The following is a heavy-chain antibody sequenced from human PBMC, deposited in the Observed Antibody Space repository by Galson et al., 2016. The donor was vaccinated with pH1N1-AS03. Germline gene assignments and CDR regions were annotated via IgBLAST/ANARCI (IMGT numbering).Heavy chain of an antibody. CDR2: IYYSGTT. Sequence: SETLSLTCKVSGDSISSSRFYWGWIRQPPGEGLEWIGSIYYSGTTYYTSSLKSQVTISVDTSKNEFSLRLTSVTAADTAVYYCARPLAVTDAFDIWGQGTMVTIS. CDR1: GDSISSSRFY. J-gene: IGHJ3*02. CDR3: ARPLAVTDAFDI. V-gene: IGHV4-39*01. D-gene: IGHD2-21*02.